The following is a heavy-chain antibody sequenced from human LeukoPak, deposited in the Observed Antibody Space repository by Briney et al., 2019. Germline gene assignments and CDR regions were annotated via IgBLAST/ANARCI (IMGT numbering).Heavy chain of an antibody. CDR1: GDSISNYY. CDR2: IYYSGST. Sequence: SETLSLTCTVSGDSISNYYWSWIRQPPGKGLEWVGFIYYSGSTNYNPSLRSRVTISLATSKNQFSLKLSSVTAADTAVYYCARHWGDSPNHSDDLYAFDIWGQGTMVTVSS. V-gene: IGHV4-59*08. D-gene: IGHD1-14*01. CDR3: ARHWGDSPNHSDDLYAFDI. J-gene: IGHJ3*02.